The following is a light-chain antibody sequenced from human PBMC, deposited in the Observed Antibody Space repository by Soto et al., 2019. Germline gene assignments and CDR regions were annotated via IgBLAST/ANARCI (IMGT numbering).Light chain of an antibody. J-gene: IGLJ2*01. CDR2: DVS. Sequence: QSALTQPASVSGSPGQSITISCTGTSSDVGGYDDVSWYQQHPGKVPKLMIYDVSSRPSGVSNRFSGSKSGNTASLTISGLQAEDEADYYCSSYASSSTLVFGGGTKLTVL. CDR3: SSYASSSTLV. V-gene: IGLV2-14*01. CDR1: SSDVGGYDD.